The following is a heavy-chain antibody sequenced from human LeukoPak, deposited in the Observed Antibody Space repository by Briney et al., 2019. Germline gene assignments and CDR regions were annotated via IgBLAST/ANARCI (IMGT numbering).Heavy chain of an antibody. J-gene: IGHJ5*02. CDR2: VYHGGSS. CDR3: ATVVVPGWFDP. D-gene: IGHD2-15*01. V-gene: IGHV4-38-2*02. Sequence: SETLSLTCTVSGYSISSGFYWGWIRQPPGKGLEWIGNVYHGGSSYYNPSLKSRVTISVDTSKNQFSLNLYSVTAADTAVYYCATVVVPGWFDPWGQGNLVTVSS. CDR1: GYSISSGFY.